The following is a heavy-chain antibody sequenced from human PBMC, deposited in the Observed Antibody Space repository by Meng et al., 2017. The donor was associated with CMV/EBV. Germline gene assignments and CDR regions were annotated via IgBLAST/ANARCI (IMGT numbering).Heavy chain of an antibody. J-gene: IGHJ6*02. CDR2: INPSGGST. D-gene: IGHD5-12*01. CDR3: ARELYIVATSNYYYYGMDV. Sequence: ASVKVSCKASGYTFTSYYMHWVRQAPGQGLEWMGIINPSGGSTSYAQKFQGRVTMTRDTSTSTVYMELSSLRSEDTAVYYCARELYIVATSNYYYYGMDVWGQGTTVTVSS. V-gene: IGHV1-46*01. CDR1: GYTFTSYY.